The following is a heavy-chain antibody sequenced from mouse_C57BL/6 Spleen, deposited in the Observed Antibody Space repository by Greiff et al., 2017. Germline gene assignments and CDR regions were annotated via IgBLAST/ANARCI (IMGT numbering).Heavy chain of an antibody. Sequence: QVQLQQSGPELVKPGASVKLSCKASGYAFSSSWMQWVKQRPGKGLEWIGRIYPGDGYTNYNRKFKGRATLTADKSSSTAYMQLSSLTSEDSAVYFCARGDYGSRSGFDYGGQGIRLTV. D-gene: IGHD1-1*01. CDR1: GYAFSSSW. V-gene: IGHV1-82*01. CDR3: ARGDYGSRSGFDY. CDR2: IYPGDGYT. J-gene: IGHJ2*03.